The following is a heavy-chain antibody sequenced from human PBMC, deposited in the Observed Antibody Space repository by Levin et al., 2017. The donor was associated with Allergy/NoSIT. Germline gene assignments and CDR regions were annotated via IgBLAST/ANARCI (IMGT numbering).Heavy chain of an antibody. D-gene: IGHD3-10*01. J-gene: IGHJ4*01. CDR3: ARDLDGSGTPWGY. V-gene: IGHV3-33*01. Sequence: GGSLRLSCAASGFTFSNYAIHWVRQAPGKGLEWVAVIWYDGSKNYYAESVKGRFTISRDNSKNTLYLQMNSLRVEDTAVYYCARDLDGSGTPWGYWGQGTLVTVSS. CDR1: GFTFSNYA. CDR2: IWYDGSKN.